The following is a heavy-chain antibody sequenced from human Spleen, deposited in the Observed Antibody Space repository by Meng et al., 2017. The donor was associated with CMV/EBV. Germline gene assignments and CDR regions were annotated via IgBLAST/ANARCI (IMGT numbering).Heavy chain of an antibody. V-gene: IGHV3-49*04. CDR3: TREYCSSTSCYGVRAFDI. Sequence: GESLKISCAASGFTFSSYAMSWVRQAPGKGLEWVGFIRSKAYGGTTEYAASVKGRFTISRDDSKSIAYLQMNSLKTEDTAVYYCTREYCSSTSCYGVRAFDIWGQGTMVTVSS. D-gene: IGHD2-2*01. J-gene: IGHJ3*02. CDR1: GFTFSSYA. CDR2: IRSKAYGGTT.